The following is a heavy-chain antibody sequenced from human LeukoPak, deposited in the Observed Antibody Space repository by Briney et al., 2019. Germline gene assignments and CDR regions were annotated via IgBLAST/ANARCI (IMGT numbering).Heavy chain of an antibody. CDR1: GGSISSYY. V-gene: IGHV4-59*08. J-gene: IGHJ3*02. D-gene: IGHD1-26*01. CDR2: IYYCGTT. CDR3: ARHADTGTYSADPFDI. Sequence: SETLSLTCTVSGGSISSYYWSWIRQPPGKGLEWIGYIYYCGTTNYNPSLKSRVTISVDTSKNQFSLKLSSVTAADTAVYYCARHADTGTYSADPFDIWGQGTMVTVSS.